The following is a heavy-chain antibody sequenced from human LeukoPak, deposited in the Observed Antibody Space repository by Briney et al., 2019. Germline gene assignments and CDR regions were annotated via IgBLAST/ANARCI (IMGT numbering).Heavy chain of an antibody. Sequence: GESLKISCKGSGYSFTSYWIAWVRQMPGKGLEWMGIIYPGDSEIRYSPSFQGQVTISADKSISTAYMQWSSLKASDTAMYYCARGTDGHNQPNWFDPWGQGTLVTVSS. J-gene: IGHJ5*02. CDR1: GYSFTSYW. D-gene: IGHD5-24*01. V-gene: IGHV5-51*01. CDR2: IYPGDSEI. CDR3: ARGTDGHNQPNWFDP.